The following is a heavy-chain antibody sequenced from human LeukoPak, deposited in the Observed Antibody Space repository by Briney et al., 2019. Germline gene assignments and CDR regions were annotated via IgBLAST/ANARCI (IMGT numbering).Heavy chain of an antibody. CDR2: VSGSGGFT. J-gene: IGHJ4*02. V-gene: IGHV3-23*01. Sequence: GGSLRLSCAASGFTFAKYAMSWVRQAPGKGLEWVSGVSGSGGFTYYADSVKGRFTISRDSSKNTLYLQMNSLRAEDTAVYYCAKDRLAAAGNSGYFDYWGQGTLVTVSS. CDR1: GFTFAKYA. CDR3: AKDRLAAAGNSGYFDY. D-gene: IGHD6-13*01.